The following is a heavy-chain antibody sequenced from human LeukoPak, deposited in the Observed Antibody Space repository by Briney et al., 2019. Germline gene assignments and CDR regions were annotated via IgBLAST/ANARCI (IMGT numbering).Heavy chain of an antibody. CDR1: GFTFSSYG. Sequence: GGSLRLSCAASGFTFSSYGMHWVRQAPGKGLEWVAVISYDGSNKYYADSVKGRFTISRDNSKNTLYLQMNSLRAEDTAVYYCARVNYYDSSGLYYFDYWGQGTLVTVSS. V-gene: IGHV3-30*19. J-gene: IGHJ4*02. CDR2: ISYDGSNK. D-gene: IGHD3-22*01. CDR3: ARVNYYDSSGLYYFDY.